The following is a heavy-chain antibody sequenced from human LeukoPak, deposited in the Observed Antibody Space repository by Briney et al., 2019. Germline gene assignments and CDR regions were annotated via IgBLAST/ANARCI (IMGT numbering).Heavy chain of an antibody. CDR3: ARDVWTTVVTSGDGAFDI. CDR2: ISAYNGNT. D-gene: IGHD4-23*01. Sequence: ASVEVSCKASGYTFTSYGISWVRQAPGQGLEWMGWISAYNGNTNYAQKLQGRVTMTTDTSTSTAYMELRSLRSDDTAVYYCARDVWTTVVTSGDGAFDIWGQGTMVTVSS. V-gene: IGHV1-18*01. CDR1: GYTFTSYG. J-gene: IGHJ3*02.